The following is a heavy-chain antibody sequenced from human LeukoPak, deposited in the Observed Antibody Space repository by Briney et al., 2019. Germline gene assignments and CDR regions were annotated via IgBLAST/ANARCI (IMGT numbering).Heavy chain of an antibody. CDR3: ARARSGSYVY. V-gene: IGHV3-74*01. Sequence: GGSLRLSCAASGFSFSSHWMHWVRQAPGKGLVWVSRINSDGSSTNYADSVKGRFIISRDNAKNTLYLHMNSLRAEDTAVYYCARARSGSYVYWGQGTLVTVSS. CDR2: INSDGSST. J-gene: IGHJ4*02. CDR1: GFSFSSHW. D-gene: IGHD1-26*01.